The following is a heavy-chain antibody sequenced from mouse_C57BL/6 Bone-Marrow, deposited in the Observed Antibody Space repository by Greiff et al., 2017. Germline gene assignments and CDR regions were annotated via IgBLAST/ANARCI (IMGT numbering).Heavy chain of an antibody. CDR1: GFTFSDYY. D-gene: IGHD1-1*01. V-gene: IGHV5-16*01. Sequence: VQLKESEGGLVQPGSSMKLSCTASGFTFSDYYMAWVRQVPEKGLEWVANINYDGSSTYYLDSLKSRFIISRDNAKNILYLQMSSLKSEDTATYYCARDGGSSYWYFDVWGTGTTATVSS. J-gene: IGHJ1*03. CDR2: INYDGSST. CDR3: ARDGGSSYWYFDV.